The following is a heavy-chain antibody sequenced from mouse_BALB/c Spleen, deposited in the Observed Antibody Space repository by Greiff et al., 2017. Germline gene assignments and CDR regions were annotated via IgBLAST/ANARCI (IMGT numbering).Heavy chain of an antibody. CDR2: INPSNGRT. V-gene: IGHV1S81*02. D-gene: IGHD1-1*01. CDR1: GYTFTSYW. Sequence: QVQLQQPGAELVKPGASVKLSCKASGYTFTSYWMHWVKQRPGQGLEWIGEINPSNGRTNYNEKFKDKASLTVDKSSSTAYMELHSLTSEDSAVYYCARRNYEDAMDYWGQGTSVTVSS. J-gene: IGHJ4*01. CDR3: ARRNYEDAMDY.